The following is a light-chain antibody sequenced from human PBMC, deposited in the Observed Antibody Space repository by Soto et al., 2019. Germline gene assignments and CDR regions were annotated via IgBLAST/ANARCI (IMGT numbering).Light chain of an antibody. V-gene: IGKV3-15*01. CDR2: GAS. J-gene: IGKJ2*01. CDR1: QSVSSD. CDR3: LQYNDWPPKQYT. Sequence: ETVMTQSPATLSVSPGERVTLSCRASQSVSSDLAWYQYKPGQAPRLLIYGASTRATGTPARFSGSGSGTEFSLSISSLQSEDFAVYYCLQYNDWPPKQYTFGQGTKLEIK.